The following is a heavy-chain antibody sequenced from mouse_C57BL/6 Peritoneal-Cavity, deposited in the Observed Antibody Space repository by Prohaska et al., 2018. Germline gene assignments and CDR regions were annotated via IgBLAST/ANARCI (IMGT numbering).Heavy chain of an antibody. V-gene: IGHV14-2*01. D-gene: IGHD4-1*02. J-gene: IGHJ3*01. Sequence: EVQLQQSGAELVKPGASVKLSCTASGFNIKDYYIHWVKQRTEQGLEWIGRIDPDDGETKYAPKFYVMATIIAAPSSTAAYLQLRSLTSVGTAVYYCAQLGPAYWGQATLVTFSA. CDR1: GFNIKDYY. CDR3: AQLGPAY. CDR2: IDPDDGET.